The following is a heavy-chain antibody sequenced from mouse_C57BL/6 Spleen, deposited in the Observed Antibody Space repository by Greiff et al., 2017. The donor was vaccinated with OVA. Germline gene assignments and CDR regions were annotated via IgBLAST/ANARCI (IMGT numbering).Heavy chain of an antibody. J-gene: IGHJ2*01. CDR3: ARRGFHYCGSSYVFDY. D-gene: IGHD1-1*01. V-gene: IGHV1-50*01. CDR2: IDPSDSST. Sequence: QVQLQQPGAELVKPGASVKLSCKASGYTFTSYWMQWVKQRPGQGLEWIGEIDPSDSSTNYTKKFKGQATLTVDTSSSTAYMQLSSLTSEDSAVYYCARRGFHYCGSSYVFDYWGQGTTLTVSS. CDR1: GYTFTSYW.